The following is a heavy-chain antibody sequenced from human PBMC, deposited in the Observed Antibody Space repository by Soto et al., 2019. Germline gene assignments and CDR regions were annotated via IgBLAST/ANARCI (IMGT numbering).Heavy chain of an antibody. CDR3: AGAVGYDSSGYYLPDAFDI. D-gene: IGHD3-22*01. J-gene: IGHJ3*02. CDR2: IYHSGST. CDR1: GGSISSSNW. V-gene: IGHV4-4*02. Sequence: SETLSLTCAVSGGSISSSNWWSWVRQPPGKGLEWIGEIYHSGSTNYNPSLKSRVTISVDKSKNQFSLKLSSVTAADTAVYYCAGAVGYDSSGYYLPDAFDIWGQGTMVTVSS.